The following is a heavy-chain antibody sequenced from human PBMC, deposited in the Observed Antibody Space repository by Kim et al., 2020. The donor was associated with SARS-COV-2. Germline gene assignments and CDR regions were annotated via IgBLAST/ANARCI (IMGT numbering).Heavy chain of an antibody. V-gene: IGHV4-59*01. J-gene: IGHJ4*02. CDR3: ARARGSYYDY. D-gene: IGHD1-26*01. Sequence: STTSNPSLKSRVTISVDTSKNQFSLKLSSVTAADTAVYYCARARGSYYDYWGQGTLVTVSS. CDR2: ST.